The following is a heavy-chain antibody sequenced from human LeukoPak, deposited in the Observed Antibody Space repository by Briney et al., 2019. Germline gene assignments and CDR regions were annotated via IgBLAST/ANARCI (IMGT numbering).Heavy chain of an antibody. Sequence: GGSLRLSCAASGFTFSSYGMHWVRQAPGKGLEWVAFIRYDGSNKYYADSVKGRFTISRDNSKNTPYLQMNSLRAEDTAVYYCAKVNCSGGSCPSYFDYWGQGTLVTVSS. CDR1: GFTFSSYG. J-gene: IGHJ4*02. V-gene: IGHV3-30*02. CDR3: AKVNCSGGSCPSYFDY. D-gene: IGHD2-15*01. CDR2: IRYDGSNK.